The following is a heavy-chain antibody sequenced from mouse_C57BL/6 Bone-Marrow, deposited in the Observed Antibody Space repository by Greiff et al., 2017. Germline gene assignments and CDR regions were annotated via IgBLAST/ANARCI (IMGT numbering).Heavy chain of an antibody. CDR1: GFTFSSYG. Sequence: EVKLVESGGDLVKPGGSLKLSCAASGFTFSSYGMSWVRQTPDKRLEWVATISSGGSYTYYQDSVKGRFTISRDNAKNTLYLQMSSLKSEDTAMYYCARVYDGYLGYWGQGTTLTVSS. J-gene: IGHJ2*01. D-gene: IGHD2-3*01. CDR2: ISSGGSYT. CDR3: ARVYDGYLGY. V-gene: IGHV5-6*01.